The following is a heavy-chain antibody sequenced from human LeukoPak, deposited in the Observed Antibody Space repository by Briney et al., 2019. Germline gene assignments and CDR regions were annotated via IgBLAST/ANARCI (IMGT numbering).Heavy chain of an antibody. D-gene: IGHD3-10*01. Sequence: SETLSLTCVVYGESFSGYYWSWIRQPPGKGLEWIGEINHSGSTNYNPSLKSRVTISVDTSKNQFSLKLSSVTAADTAVYYCARGVVRGVIGYWGQGTLVTVSS. CDR3: ARGVVRGVIGY. J-gene: IGHJ4*02. CDR2: INHSGST. CDR1: GESFSGYY. V-gene: IGHV4-34*01.